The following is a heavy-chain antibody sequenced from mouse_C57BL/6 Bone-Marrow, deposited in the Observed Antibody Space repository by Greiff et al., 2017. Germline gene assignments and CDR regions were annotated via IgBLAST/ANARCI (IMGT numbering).Heavy chain of an antibody. CDR1: GYAFTNYL. D-gene: IGHD4-1*01. V-gene: IGHV1-54*01. CDR3: ARSKNWDSWFAY. J-gene: IGHJ3*01. Sequence: VQLMESGAELVRPGTSVKVSCKASGYAFTNYLIEWVKQRPGQGLEWIGVINPGSGGTNYKEKFKGKATLTADKSSSTAYMHLSSLTSEDSAVYFCARSKNWDSWFAYWGQGTLVTVSA. CDR2: INPGSGGT.